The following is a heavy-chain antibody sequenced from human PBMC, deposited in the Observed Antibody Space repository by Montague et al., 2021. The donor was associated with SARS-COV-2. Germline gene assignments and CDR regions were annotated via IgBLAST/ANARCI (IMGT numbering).Heavy chain of an antibody. CDR1: GGSLNNYF. V-gene: IGHV4-59*01. CDR3: ARETEDSSDSPVVDY. CDR2: ISDSGST. Sequence: SETLSLTCTVSGGSLNNYFWSWIRQPPGKGLEWVGYISDSGSTKYNPSLQSRVTISVDTSKNQFSLKLSSVTAADTAVYYCARETEDSSDSPVVDYWGQETLVTVSS. D-gene: IGHD3-22*01. J-gene: IGHJ4*02.